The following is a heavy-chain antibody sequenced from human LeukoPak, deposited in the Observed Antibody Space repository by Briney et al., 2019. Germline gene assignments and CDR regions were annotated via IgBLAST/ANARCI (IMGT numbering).Heavy chain of an antibody. CDR3: ARDRGARFGEPLAAY. V-gene: IGHV1-18*01. CDR1: GYTFTSHG. D-gene: IGHD3-10*01. J-gene: IGHJ4*02. Sequence: ASVKVSCKASGYTFTSHGISWVRQAPGQGLEWMGWISTYNGNTNYAQKLQGRVTMTTDTSTSTAYMELRSLRSDDTAVYYCARDRGARFGEPLAAYWGQGTLVTVSS. CDR2: ISTYNGNT.